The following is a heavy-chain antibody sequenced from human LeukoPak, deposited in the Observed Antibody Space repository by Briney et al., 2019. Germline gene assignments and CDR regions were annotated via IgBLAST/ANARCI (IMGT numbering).Heavy chain of an antibody. CDR1: GGTFSSYA. D-gene: IGHD6-19*01. Sequence: ASVKVSCKASGGTFSSYAISWVRQAPGQGREWMGRSIPILGIANYAQKFQGRVPINADKATSNDNMERRSLRSEDAAVYYCARLRERQWLVPDYWGQGTLVTVSS. CDR3: ARLRERQWLVPDY. CDR2: SIPILGIA. J-gene: IGHJ4*02. V-gene: IGHV1-69*04.